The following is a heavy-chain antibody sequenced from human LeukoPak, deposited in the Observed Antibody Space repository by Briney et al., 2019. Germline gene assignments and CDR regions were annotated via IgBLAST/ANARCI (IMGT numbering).Heavy chain of an antibody. D-gene: IGHD6-13*01. CDR3: ARVGLIAAAEYYFDY. J-gene: IGHJ4*02. CDR1: GGSFSGDY. Sequence: SETLSLTCAVYGGSFSGDYWSWIRQPPGKGLEWSGEINHSGSTNYNPVLKSRVTISVDTSKNQCSLKLSSVTAADTAVYYCARVGLIAAAEYYFDYWGQGTLVTVSS. CDR2: INHSGST. V-gene: IGHV4-34*01.